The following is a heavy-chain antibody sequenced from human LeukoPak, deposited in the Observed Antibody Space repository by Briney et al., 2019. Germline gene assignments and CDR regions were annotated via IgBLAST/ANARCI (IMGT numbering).Heavy chain of an antibody. D-gene: IGHD6-13*01. CDR2: IDSRGTI. J-gene: IGHJ3*01. CDR1: GFTFSSYR. Sequence: GGSLRLSCAASGFTFSSYRMNWVRQAPGKGPEWVSYIDSRGTIYYADFVKGRFTISRDNAKSSLYLEMTSLRAEDTAVYYCARVWDSREPWGQGTMVTVSS. CDR3: ARVWDSREP. V-gene: IGHV3-48*01.